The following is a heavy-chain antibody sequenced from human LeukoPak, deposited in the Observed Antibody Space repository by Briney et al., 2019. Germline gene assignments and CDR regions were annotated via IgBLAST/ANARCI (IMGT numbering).Heavy chain of an antibody. D-gene: IGHD5-12*01. CDR2: ISSSGSTI. CDR3: ARDLRGYSGYDWVDY. V-gene: IGHV3-11*01. CDR1: GFTFSSYA. J-gene: IGHJ4*02. Sequence: GGSLRLSCAASGFTFSSYAMSWIRQAPGKELEWVSYISSSGSTIYYADSVKGRFTISRDNAKNSLYLQMNSLRAEDTAVYYCARDLRGYSGYDWVDYWAREPWSPSPQ.